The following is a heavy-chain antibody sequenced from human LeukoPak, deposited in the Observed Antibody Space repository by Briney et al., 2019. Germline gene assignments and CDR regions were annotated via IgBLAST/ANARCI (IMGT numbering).Heavy chain of an antibody. J-gene: IGHJ6*03. D-gene: IGHD3-10*01. CDR3: ARVEIGDGSGSYTGYYYYYMDV. CDR2: ISAHNGNT. Sequence: GASVKVSCKASGYTFTSYGISWVRQAPGQGLEWMGWISAHNGNTNYAQKLQGRVTMTTDTSTSTAYMELRSLRSDDTAVYYCARVEIGDGSGSYTGYYYYYMDVWGKGTTVTISS. V-gene: IGHV1-18*01. CDR1: GYTFTSYG.